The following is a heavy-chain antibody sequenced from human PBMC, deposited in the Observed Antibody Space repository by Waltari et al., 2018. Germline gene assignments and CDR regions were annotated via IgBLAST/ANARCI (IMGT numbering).Heavy chain of an antibody. Sequence: GKGLEWIGYIYYSGSTNYNPSLKSRVTISVDTSKNQFSLKLSSVTAADTAVYYCARSIGTTFDYWGQGTLVTVSS. V-gene: IGHV4-59*13. CDR2: IYYSGST. D-gene: IGHD1-1*01. J-gene: IGHJ4*02. CDR3: ARSIGTTFDY.